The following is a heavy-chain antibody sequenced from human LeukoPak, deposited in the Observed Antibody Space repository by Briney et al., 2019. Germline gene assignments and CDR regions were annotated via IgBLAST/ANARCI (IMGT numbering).Heavy chain of an antibody. CDR1: GFTFSRYW. J-gene: IGHJ1*01. D-gene: IGHD3-22*01. CDR2: INGDGSTT. Sequence: GGSLRLSCAASGFTFSRYWMHWVRQAPGKRLVWVSRINGDGSTTSYADSVKGGFTISRDNAKNTLYLQMNSLRAEDTAVYYCATGNYYDSRGYYTFGHWGQGTLVTVSS. CDR3: ATGNYYDSRGYYTFGH. V-gene: IGHV3-74*01.